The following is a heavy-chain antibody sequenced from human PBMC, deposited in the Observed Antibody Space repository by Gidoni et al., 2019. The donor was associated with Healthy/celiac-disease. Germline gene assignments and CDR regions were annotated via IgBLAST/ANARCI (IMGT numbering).Heavy chain of an antibody. CDR3: ARVGVVVAATDY. Sequence: QVQLQESGPGLVKPSQTLSLPCTVSGGSISSVSYYWSWIRQPAGKGLEWIGRIYTSGSTNYNPSLKSRVTISVDTSKNQFSLKLSSVTAADTAVYYCARVGVVVAATDYWGQGTLVTVSS. J-gene: IGHJ4*02. CDR1: GGSISSVSYY. D-gene: IGHD2-15*01. CDR2: IYTSGST. V-gene: IGHV4-61*02.